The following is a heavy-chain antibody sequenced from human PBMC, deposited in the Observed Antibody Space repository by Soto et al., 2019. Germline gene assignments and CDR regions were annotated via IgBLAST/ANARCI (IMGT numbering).Heavy chain of an antibody. V-gene: IGHV3-64*01. CDR2: ISSNGGST. CDR1: GFTFSSYA. Sequence: EVQLVESGGGLVQPGGSLRLSCAASGFTFSSYAMHWVRQAPGKGLEYVSAISSNGGSTYYANSVKGRFTISRDNSKNTLYLQMGSLRAEDMAVYYCARDLGDLYDYYYMDVWGKGTTVTVSS. CDR3: ARDLGDLYDYYYMDV. D-gene: IGHD3-10*01. J-gene: IGHJ6*03.